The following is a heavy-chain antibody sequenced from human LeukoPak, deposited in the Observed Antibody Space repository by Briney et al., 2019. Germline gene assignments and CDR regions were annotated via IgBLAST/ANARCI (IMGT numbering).Heavy chain of an antibody. CDR2: IKPDGSEE. J-gene: IGHJ6*02. CDR3: ASRSTMDV. Sequence: GGSLRRSCAASGFSFSTYWMSWVRQAPGKGLEWVANIKPDGSEEYYVDSVKGRFTISRDNARNSLYLQMNSLMAEDTAVYYCASRSTMDVWGLGTPVTVSS. CDR1: GFSFSTYW. V-gene: IGHV3-7*02.